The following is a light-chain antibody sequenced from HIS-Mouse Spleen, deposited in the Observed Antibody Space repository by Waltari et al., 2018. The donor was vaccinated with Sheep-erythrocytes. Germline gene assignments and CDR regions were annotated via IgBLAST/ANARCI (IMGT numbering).Light chain of an antibody. Sequence: QSVLTQPPSASGTPGQRVTISCSGSSPNIGSNTVNWYQQLPGTAPKPLIYSNTRRPSGVPDRFSGSKSGTSASLAISGLQSEDEADYYCAAWDDSLNGVVFGGGTKLTVL. CDR1: SPNIGSNT. V-gene: IGLV1-44*01. J-gene: IGLJ2*01. CDR2: SNT. CDR3: AAWDDSLNGVV.